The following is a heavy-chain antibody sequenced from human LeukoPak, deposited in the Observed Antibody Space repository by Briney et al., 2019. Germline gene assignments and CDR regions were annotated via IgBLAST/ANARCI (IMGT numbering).Heavy chain of an antibody. CDR1: GFTFSSYA. V-gene: IGHV3-23*01. D-gene: IGHD6-19*01. CDR3: AKHGAVAGFSWIKATTENDY. Sequence: GGSLRLSCAASGFTFSSYAMSWVRQAPGKGLEWVSAMSGSAGSTYYADSVKGRITISRDNSKNILYLEMNSLRAEDTAVYYCAKHGAVAGFSWIKATTENDYWGQGTLVTVSS. CDR2: MSGSAGST. J-gene: IGHJ4*02.